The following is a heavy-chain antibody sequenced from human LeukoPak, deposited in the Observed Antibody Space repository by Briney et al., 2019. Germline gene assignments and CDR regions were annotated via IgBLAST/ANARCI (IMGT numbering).Heavy chain of an antibody. J-gene: IGHJ6*03. Sequence: SETLSLTCSVYSGSFSNYFWSWIRQPPGKGLEWIGEINHSGSTNYNPSLKSRVTISVDTSKNQFSLKLSSVTAADRAVYYCARGRYDIYGVAGRRGYYYYMDVWGKGTTVTVSS. CDR3: ARGRYDIYGVAGRRGYYYYMDV. CDR1: SGSFSNYF. V-gene: IGHV4-34*01. CDR2: INHSGST. D-gene: IGHD3-9*01.